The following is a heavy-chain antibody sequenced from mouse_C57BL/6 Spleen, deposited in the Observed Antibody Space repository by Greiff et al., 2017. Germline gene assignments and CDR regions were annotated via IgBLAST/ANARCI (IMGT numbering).Heavy chain of an antibody. J-gene: IGHJ1*03. CDR3: TNYYGSRDWYFEV. CDR2: IDPENGDT. CDR1: GFNIKDDY. V-gene: IGHV14-4*01. D-gene: IGHD1-1*01. Sequence: EVQLQQSGAELVRPGASVKLSCTASGFNIKDDYMHWVKQRPEQGLEWIGWIDPENGDTEYASKFQGKATITADTSSNTAYLQLSSLTSEDTAVYYCTNYYGSRDWYFEVWGTGTTVTVSS.